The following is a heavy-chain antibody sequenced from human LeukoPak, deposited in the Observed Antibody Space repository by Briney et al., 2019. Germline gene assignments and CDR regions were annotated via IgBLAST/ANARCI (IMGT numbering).Heavy chain of an antibody. J-gene: IGHJ4*02. CDR3: AREYIAAFDY. CDR1: GFTFSSYE. V-gene: IGHV3-48*03. D-gene: IGHD6-25*01. Sequence: GGSLRLSCAASGFTFSSYEMNWVRQAPGRGLEWVSYISSSGSTIYCADSVKGRFTISRDNSKNTLYLQMNSLRAEDTAVYYCAREYIAAFDYWGQGTLVTVSS. CDR2: ISSSGSTI.